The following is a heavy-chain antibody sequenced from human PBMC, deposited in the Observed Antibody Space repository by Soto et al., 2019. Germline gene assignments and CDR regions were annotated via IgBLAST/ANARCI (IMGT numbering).Heavy chain of an antibody. J-gene: IGHJ5*01. CDR2: TYYRSKWYN. Sequence: PSQTLSLSCAISGDSVSRSSVTWNWIRQSPSRTFEWLGRTYYRSKWYNNYAESVKSRITINPDTSKNQFSLHLNSVTPEDTAVYYCVRLIGKSWLDFWGQGTLVTVSS. CDR1: GDSVSRSSVT. V-gene: IGHV6-1*01. CDR3: VRLIGKSWLDF. D-gene: IGHD2-8*01.